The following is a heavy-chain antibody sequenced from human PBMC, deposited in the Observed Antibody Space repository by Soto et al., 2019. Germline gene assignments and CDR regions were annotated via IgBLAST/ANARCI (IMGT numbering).Heavy chain of an antibody. V-gene: IGHV4-39*01. J-gene: IGHJ4*02. CDR3: AIEDYDILTGAMIDY. Sequence: SEARCLTCTVSGGSISRSSYYGGWVRQAPGKGLEWIGSIYYSGSTYYNPSLKSRVTISVDTSKNQFSLKLSSVTAADTAVYYCAIEDYDILTGAMIDYWGQGTLVTVSS. CDR2: IYYSGST. D-gene: IGHD3-9*01. CDR1: GGSISRSSYY.